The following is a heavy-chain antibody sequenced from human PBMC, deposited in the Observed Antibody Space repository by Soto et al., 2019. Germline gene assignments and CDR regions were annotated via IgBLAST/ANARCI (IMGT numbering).Heavy chain of an antibody. CDR2: VSSSGTTM. J-gene: IGHJ4*02. D-gene: IGHD6-6*01. Sequence: QVQLAESGGGVVEPGGYLRLSCAASGFTFSDYDMSWIRQSPGKGLEWVSFVSSSGTTMYYADSVKGRFTISRDNAKNSLFLQMNSLRAEDTAVYYCARMGPRSARPSYWGQGTLVSVSS. V-gene: IGHV3-11*01. CDR1: GFTFSDYD. CDR3: ARMGPRSARPSY.